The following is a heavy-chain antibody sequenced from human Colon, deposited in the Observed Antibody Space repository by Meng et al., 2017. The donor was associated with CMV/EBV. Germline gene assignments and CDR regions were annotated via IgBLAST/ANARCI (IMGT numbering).Heavy chain of an antibody. V-gene: IGHV3-53*01. CDR3: AAQRRAGFDS. J-gene: IGHJ5*01. Sequence: QVVESGGGLIQPGGSLRLSCTASGFTVSSHYMSWVRQAPGKGLEWVSVIYSGGSTYYADSVKGRFTISGDNAENTLYLQMDSLRVDDTAVYYCAAQRRAGFDSWGQGTLVTVSS. D-gene: IGHD5-24*01. CDR1: GFTVSSHY. CDR2: IYSGGST.